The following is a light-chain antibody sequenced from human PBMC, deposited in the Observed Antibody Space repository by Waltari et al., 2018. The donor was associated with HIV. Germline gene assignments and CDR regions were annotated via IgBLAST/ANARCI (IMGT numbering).Light chain of an antibody. CDR1: SSDIGDFNF. V-gene: IGLV2-8*01. J-gene: IGLJ2*01. CDR3: GSYAGSINFVV. CDR2: EIT. Sequence: QSALTQPPSASGPPGQSVTISCTGTSSDIGDFNFVSWYQHHPGKAPKLMIYEITKRPSGVPNRFSGSKSGNTASLTVSDLQADDEADYYCGSYAGSINFVVFGGGTKLTVL.